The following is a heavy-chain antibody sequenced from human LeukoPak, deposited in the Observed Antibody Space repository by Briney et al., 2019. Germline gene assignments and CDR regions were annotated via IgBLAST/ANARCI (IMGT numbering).Heavy chain of an antibody. D-gene: IGHD3-10*01. CDR2: IYYSGST. J-gene: IGHJ5*02. CDR3: ARKRVRGFWFDP. Sequence: SETLSLTCTVSGGSISSYYWSWIRQPPGKGLEWIGYIYYSGSTNYNPSLKSRVTISVDTSKNQFSLKLSSVTAADTAVYYCARKRVRGFWFDPWGQGTLVTVSS. CDR1: GGSISSYY. V-gene: IGHV4-59*01.